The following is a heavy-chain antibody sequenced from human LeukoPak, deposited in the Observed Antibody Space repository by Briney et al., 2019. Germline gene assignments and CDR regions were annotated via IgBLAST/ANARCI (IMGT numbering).Heavy chain of an antibody. CDR3: ARAIYYDVMTGYYDYYSYYMDV. J-gene: IGHJ6*03. Sequence: GSSVKASCKASADTFSRYAISWVRQAPGQGLEWMGRIIPKFGTAKYAQRFRGRVTITADKSTTTAYMELSSLRSEDTAVYYCARAIYYDVMTGYYDYYSYYMDVWGDGTTVTVSS. CDR2: IIPKFGTA. CDR1: ADTFSRYA. D-gene: IGHD3-9*01. V-gene: IGHV1-69*06.